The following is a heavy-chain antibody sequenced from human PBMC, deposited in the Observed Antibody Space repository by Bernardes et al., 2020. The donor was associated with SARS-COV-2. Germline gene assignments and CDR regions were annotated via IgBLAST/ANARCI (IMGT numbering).Heavy chain of an antibody. J-gene: IGHJ4*02. V-gene: IGHV4-59*01. CDR2: IYYSGST. Sequence: SETLSVSCTFSGGSISIYYWSWIRQPPGKGLEWIGYIYYSGSTNYNPSLKSRVTISVDTSKNQFSLKLSSVTAADTAVYYCARGHSSWISYYFDYWGQGTLVTVSS. CDR3: ARGHSSWISYYFDY. D-gene: IGHD6-13*01. CDR1: GGSISIYY.